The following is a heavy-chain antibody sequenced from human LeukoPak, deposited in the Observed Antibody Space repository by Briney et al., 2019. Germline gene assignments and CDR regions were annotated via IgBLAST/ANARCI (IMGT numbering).Heavy chain of an antibody. V-gene: IGHV4-38-2*02. D-gene: IGHD7-27*01. CDR2: IYHSGST. J-gene: IGHJ6*03. CDR1: GYSISSGYY. Sequence: SETLSLTCTVSGYSISSGYYWGWIRQPPGKGLEWIGYIYHSGSTHYSPSLKSRVTISVDTSKNQFSLKVSSVTAADTAVYYCARDLGTVVSATYYYFYYMDVWGKGTTVTVSS. CDR3: ARDLGTVVSATYYYFYYMDV.